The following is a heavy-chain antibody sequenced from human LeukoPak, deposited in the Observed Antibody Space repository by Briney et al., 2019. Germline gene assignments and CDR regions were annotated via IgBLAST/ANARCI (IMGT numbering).Heavy chain of an antibody. CDR1: GESLSGHY. J-gene: IGHJ6*03. CDR2: ISHRGIT. V-gene: IGHV4-34*01. Sequence: KPSETLSLTCAVYGESLSGHYWTWIRQPPGKGLEWIGEISHRGITIYNPSLKSRVTISVDTSKNQFSLKLSSVTAADTAVYYCARGKKKRLVPPNYYYYMDVWGKGTTVTVSS. CDR3: ARGKKKRLVPPNYYYYMDV. D-gene: IGHD6-6*01.